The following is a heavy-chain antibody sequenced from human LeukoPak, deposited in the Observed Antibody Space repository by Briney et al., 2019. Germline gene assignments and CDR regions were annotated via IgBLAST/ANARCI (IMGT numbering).Heavy chain of an antibody. CDR1: GFTFSSYG. CDR3: ASAHRYYYGSGSYLRQDY. Sequence: GGPLRLSCAASGFTFSSYGMHWVRQAPGKGLEWVAFIRYDGSNKYYADSVKGRFTISRDNSKNTLYLQMNSLRAEDTAVYYCASAHRYYYGSGSYLRQDYWGQGTLVTVSS. D-gene: IGHD3-10*01. J-gene: IGHJ4*02. CDR2: IRYDGSNK. V-gene: IGHV3-30*02.